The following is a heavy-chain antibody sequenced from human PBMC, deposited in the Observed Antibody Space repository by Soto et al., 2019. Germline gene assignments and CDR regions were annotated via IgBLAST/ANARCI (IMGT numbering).Heavy chain of an antibody. CDR2: IYYSVST. CDR3: ARAGYSSGWRSNWFDP. V-gene: IGHV4-59*01. Sequence: PSETLSLTCTVSGGSISSYYWSWIRQPPGKGLEWIGYIYYSVSTNYNPSLKSRVTISVDTSKNQFSLKLSSVTAADTAVYYCARAGYSSGWRSNWFDPWGQGTPVTVSS. J-gene: IGHJ5*02. D-gene: IGHD6-19*01. CDR1: GGSISSYY.